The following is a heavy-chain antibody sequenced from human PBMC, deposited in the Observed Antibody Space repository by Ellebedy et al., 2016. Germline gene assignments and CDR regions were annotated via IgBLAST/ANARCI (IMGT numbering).Heavy chain of an antibody. D-gene: IGHD5-24*01. V-gene: IGHV4-59*01. CDR3: ARQMATISTDWFDP. Sequence: SETLSLTXSVSGGAIRSYYWSWIRQPPGKGLEWIGHIHYSGNTNHNPSLKSRVTMSLDTSKNQFSLRLSSVTAADTAVYYCARQMATISTDWFDPWGQGTLVTVSS. CDR1: GGAIRSYY. CDR2: IHYSGNT. J-gene: IGHJ5*01.